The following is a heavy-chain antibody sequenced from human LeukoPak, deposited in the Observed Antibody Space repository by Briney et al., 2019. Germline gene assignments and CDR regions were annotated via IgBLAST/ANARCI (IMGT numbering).Heavy chain of an antibody. CDR3: ATTDYGEGAFDY. CDR1: GYTFTSYY. V-gene: IGHV1-46*01. CDR2: INPSGGST. Sequence: ASVKVSCKASGYTFTSYYMHWVRQAPGQGLEWMGIINPSGGSTSYAQKFQGRVTMTRDTSTSTVYMELSSLRSEDTAVYYCATTDYGEGAFDYWGQGTLVTVSS. J-gene: IGHJ4*02. D-gene: IGHD4-17*01.